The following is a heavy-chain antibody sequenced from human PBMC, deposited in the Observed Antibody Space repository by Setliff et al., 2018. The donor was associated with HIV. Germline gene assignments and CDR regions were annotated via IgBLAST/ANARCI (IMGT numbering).Heavy chain of an antibody. Sequence: GESPKISCTFYGFSFNSYGMHWVRQAPGKGLEWVASIWYDERHKYYANSVKGRFTISRDNPKRTLYLQIDSLRAEDTAVYYCAKDSEFFPVPDRSGYMDYWGQGTPVTVSS. V-gene: IGHV3-30*02. CDR2: IWYDERHK. CDR3: AKDSEFFPVPDRSGYMDY. J-gene: IGHJ4*02. CDR1: GFSFNSYG. D-gene: IGHD5-12*01.